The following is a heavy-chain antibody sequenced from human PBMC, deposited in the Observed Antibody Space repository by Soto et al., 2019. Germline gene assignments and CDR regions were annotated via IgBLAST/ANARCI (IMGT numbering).Heavy chain of an antibody. CDR3: ARPMTTVTTSQYYYYYGMDV. V-gene: IGHV4-34*01. CDR2: INHSGST. D-gene: IGHD4-17*01. CDR1: GGSFGGYY. J-gene: IGHJ6*02. Sequence: SETLSLTCAVYGGSFGGYYGSWIRQPPGKGLEWIEEINHSGSTNYNPSLKSRVTISVDTSKNQFSLKLSSVTAADTAVYYCARPMTTVTTSQYYYYYGMDVWGQGTTVTVSS.